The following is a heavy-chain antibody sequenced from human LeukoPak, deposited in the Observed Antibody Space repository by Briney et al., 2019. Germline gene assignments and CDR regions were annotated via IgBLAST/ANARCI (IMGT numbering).Heavy chain of an antibody. D-gene: IGHD3-16*01. CDR1: GFTFSSYS. CDR2: ISGSSGTI. J-gene: IGHJ6*03. CDR3: ARRSEFGVLYYMDI. V-gene: IGHV3-48*01. Sequence: GGSLGLSCVASGFTFSSYSMNWVRQAPGKGLEWVSYISGSSGTIYYADSVKGRFTISRDNAKNSLYLQMNSLRAEDTAVYYCARRSEFGVLYYMDIWGKGTTVTVSS.